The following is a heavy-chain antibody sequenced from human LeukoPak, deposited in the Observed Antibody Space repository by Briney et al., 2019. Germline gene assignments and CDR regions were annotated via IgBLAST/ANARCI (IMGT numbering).Heavy chain of an antibody. Sequence: GGSLRLSCAASGFTFSSYSMNWVRQAPGKGREWVSSISSSSSYIYYADSVKGRFTISRDNAKNSLYLQMNSLRAEYTAVYYCARRGDGDILDYGGEGTLVTVSS. CDR3: ARRGDGDILDY. J-gene: IGHJ4*02. CDR1: GFTFSSYS. CDR2: ISSSSSYI. V-gene: IGHV3-21*01. D-gene: IGHD3-9*01.